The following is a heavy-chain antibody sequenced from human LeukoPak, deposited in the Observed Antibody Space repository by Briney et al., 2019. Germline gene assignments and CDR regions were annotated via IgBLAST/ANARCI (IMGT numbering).Heavy chain of an antibody. CDR3: ARDGSVPYDY. V-gene: IGHV1-2*02. Sequence: ASVKVSCKASGGTFSSYAISWVRQAPGQGLEWMGWINPNSGGTSYAQKFQGRVTVTRDTSITTAYMELSSLRSDDTAVYYCARDGSVPYDYWGQGTLVTVSS. CDR2: INPNSGGT. J-gene: IGHJ4*02. CDR1: GGTFSSYA.